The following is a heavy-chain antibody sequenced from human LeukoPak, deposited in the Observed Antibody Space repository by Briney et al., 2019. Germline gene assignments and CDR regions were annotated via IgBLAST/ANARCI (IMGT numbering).Heavy chain of an antibody. CDR1: GGSISSYY. Sequence: SETLSLTCTVSGGSISSYYWSWIRQPPGKGLEWIGYIYYSGSTNYNPSLKSRVTISVDTSKNQFSLKLSSVTAADTAVYYCARVAHSRLYNWFDPWGQGTLVTVSS. J-gene: IGHJ5*02. CDR3: ARVAHSRLYNWFDP. D-gene: IGHD2-15*01. CDR2: IYYSGST. V-gene: IGHV4-59*01.